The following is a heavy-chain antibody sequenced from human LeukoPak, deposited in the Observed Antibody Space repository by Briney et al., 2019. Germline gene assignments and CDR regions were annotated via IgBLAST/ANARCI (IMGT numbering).Heavy chain of an antibody. J-gene: IGHJ3*02. Sequence: AGGSLRLSCAASGFSFSSYSMNWVRQAPGKGLDWVSSISKSSSFIYYADSVKGRFTISRDNAKNSLYLQMNSLTAEDTAVYYCARAKLVRVGDAFDIWGQGTMVTVSS. CDR3: ARAKLVRVGDAFDI. CDR2: ISKSSSFI. CDR1: GFSFSSYS. V-gene: IGHV3-21*01. D-gene: IGHD6-6*01.